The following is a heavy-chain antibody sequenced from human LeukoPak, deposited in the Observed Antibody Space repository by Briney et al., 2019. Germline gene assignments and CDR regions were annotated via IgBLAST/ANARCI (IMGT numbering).Heavy chain of an antibody. CDR2: INHSGST. CDR3: ARDTVTRNLVY. J-gene: IGHJ4*02. V-gene: IGHV4-34*01. Sequence: PSETLSLTCAVYGGSFSGYYWSWIRQPPGKGLAWIGEINHSGSTNYNPSLKSRVTISVDTSKNQFSLKLSSVTAADTAVYYCARDTVTRNLVYWGQGTLVTVSS. CDR1: GGSFSGYY. D-gene: IGHD4-17*01.